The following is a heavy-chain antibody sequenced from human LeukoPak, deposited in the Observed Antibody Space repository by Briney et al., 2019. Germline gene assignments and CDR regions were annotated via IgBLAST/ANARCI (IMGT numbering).Heavy chain of an antibody. Sequence: SETLSLTCTVSGYSISSGYYWGWIRQPPGKGLEWIGSIYHSGSTYYNPSLKSRVTISVDTSKNQFSLKLSSVAAADTAVYYCARDSGTTGEVKFDPWGQGTLVTVSS. CDR3: ARDSGTTGEVKFDP. V-gene: IGHV4-38-2*02. CDR1: GYSISSGYY. D-gene: IGHD3-10*01. CDR2: IYHSGST. J-gene: IGHJ5*02.